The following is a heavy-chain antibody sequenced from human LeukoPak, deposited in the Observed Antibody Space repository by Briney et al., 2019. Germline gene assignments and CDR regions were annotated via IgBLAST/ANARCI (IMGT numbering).Heavy chain of an antibody. J-gene: IGHJ4*02. CDR1: GYTFSGYY. CDR3: ARMKRDQLLYSASDYFDY. Sequence: GASVKVSCKASGYTFSGYYLQWVRQAPGQGLEWMGGIIPIFGTANYAQKFQGRVTITTDESTSTAYMELSSLRSEDTAVYYCARMKRDQLLYSASDYFDYWGQGTLVTVSS. V-gene: IGHV1-69*05. CDR2: IIPIFGTA. D-gene: IGHD2-2*02.